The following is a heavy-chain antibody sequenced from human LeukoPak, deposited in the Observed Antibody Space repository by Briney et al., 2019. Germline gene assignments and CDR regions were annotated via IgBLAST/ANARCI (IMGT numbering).Heavy chain of an antibody. Sequence: GGSLRLSCAASGFTVSSNYMSWVRQAPGKGLEWVSAISESGTGTYYAGSVKGRFTISRDNSKNTLSLQMNSLRAEDTAVYYCAKDIAQGYTYGSIEQDFWGQGTLVTVSS. J-gene: IGHJ4*02. D-gene: IGHD5-18*01. V-gene: IGHV3-23*01. CDR1: GFTVSSNY. CDR2: ISESGTGT. CDR3: AKDIAQGYTYGSIEQDF.